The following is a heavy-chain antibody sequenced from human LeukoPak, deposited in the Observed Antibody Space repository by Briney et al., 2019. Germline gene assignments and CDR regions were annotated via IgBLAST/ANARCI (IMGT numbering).Heavy chain of an antibody. D-gene: IGHD1-1*01. CDR3: ARDLTGTTFFYFDY. CDR2: ISYDGSNK. Sequence: PGGSLRLSCAASGFTFSSYAMHWVRQAPGKGLEWVAVISYDGSNKYYADSVKGRFTISRDNSKNTLYQQMNSLRAEDTAVYYCARDLTGTTFFYFDYWGQGTLVTVSS. V-gene: IGHV3-30-3*01. J-gene: IGHJ4*02. CDR1: GFTFSSYA.